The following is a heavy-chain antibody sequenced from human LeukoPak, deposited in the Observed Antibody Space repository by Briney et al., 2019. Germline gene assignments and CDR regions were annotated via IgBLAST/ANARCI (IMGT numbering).Heavy chain of an antibody. CDR1: GFTFSSYS. CDR2: ISSSSSTM. D-gene: IGHD3-9*01. Sequence: GGSLRLSCAASGFTFSSYSMNWVRQAPGKGQEWVSYISSSSSTMYYADSAKGRFTISRDNAKNSLYLQMNSLRAEDTAVYYCARVRYFDWLLMGWFDPWGQGTLVTVSS. V-gene: IGHV3-48*01. CDR3: ARVRYFDWLLMGWFDP. J-gene: IGHJ5*02.